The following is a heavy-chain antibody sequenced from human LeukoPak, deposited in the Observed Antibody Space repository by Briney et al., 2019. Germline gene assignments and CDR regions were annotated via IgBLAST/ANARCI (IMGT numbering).Heavy chain of an antibody. CDR3: ARGPDVLLWFGELAYFDY. CDR2: IYYSGST. CDR1: GGSISSYS. J-gene: IGHJ4*02. Sequence: PSETLSLTCTVSGGSISSYSWSWIRQPPGKGLEWIGYIYYSGSTNYNPSLKSRVTISVDTSKNQFSLKLSSVTAADTAVYYCARGPDVLLWFGELAYFDYWGQGTLVTVSS. V-gene: IGHV4-59*12. D-gene: IGHD3-10*01.